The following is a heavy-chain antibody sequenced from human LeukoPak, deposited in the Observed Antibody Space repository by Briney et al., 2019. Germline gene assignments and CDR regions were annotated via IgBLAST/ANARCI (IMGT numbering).Heavy chain of an antibody. CDR1: GGTFSSYA. CDR3: ASSPPPYYYMDV. CDR2: IIPIFGTA. J-gene: IGHJ6*03. V-gene: IGHV1-69*05. Sequence: ASVKVSCKASGGTFSSYAISWVQQAPGQGLEWMGRIIPIFGTANYAQKFQGRVTITTDESTSTAYMELSSLRSEDTAVYYCASSPPPYYYMDVWGKGTTVTVSS.